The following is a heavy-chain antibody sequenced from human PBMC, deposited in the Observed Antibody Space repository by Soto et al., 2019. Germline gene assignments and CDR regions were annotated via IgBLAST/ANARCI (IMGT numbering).Heavy chain of an antibody. CDR3: AKDYPMVRGVISYFDY. J-gene: IGHJ4*02. D-gene: IGHD3-10*01. Sequence: GESLKISCAASGFTFSSYAMSWVRQAPGKGLEWVSGISGSGGSTYYADSVKGRFTISRDNSKNTLYLQMNSLRAEDTAVYYCAKDYPMVRGVISYFDYWGQGTLVTVSS. CDR1: GFTFSSYA. CDR2: ISGSGGST. V-gene: IGHV3-23*01.